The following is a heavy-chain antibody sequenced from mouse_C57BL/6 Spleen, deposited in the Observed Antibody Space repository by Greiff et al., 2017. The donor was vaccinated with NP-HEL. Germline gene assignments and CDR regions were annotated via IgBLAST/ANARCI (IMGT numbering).Heavy chain of an antibody. CDR3: ARGTTVVADY. V-gene: IGHV14-3*01. CDR1: GFNIKHTY. CDR2: IDPANGNT. D-gene: IGHD1-1*01. Sequence: VQLKQSVAELVRPGASVKLSCTASGFNIKHTYMHWVKQRPEQGLAWIGRIDPANGNTKYAPKFQGKATITADTSSNTAYRQLSSLTSEDTAIYYCARGTTVVADYWGQGTTLTVSS. J-gene: IGHJ2*01.